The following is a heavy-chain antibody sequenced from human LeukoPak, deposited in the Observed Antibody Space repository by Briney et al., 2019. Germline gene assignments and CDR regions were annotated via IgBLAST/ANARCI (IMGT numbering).Heavy chain of an antibody. CDR1: GITFSNYA. CDR2: ISGSAHKI. CDR3: IKVIMFAFDI. J-gene: IGHJ3*02. Sequence: PGGSLRLSCVASGITFSNYAVSWVRQAPEKGLDWVSVISGSAHKIRYADSVKGRFTISRDNSENIVYLQMNNLRAEDTAVYFSIKVIMFAFDIWGQGTMVTASS. D-gene: IGHD3-10*02. V-gene: IGHV3-23*01.